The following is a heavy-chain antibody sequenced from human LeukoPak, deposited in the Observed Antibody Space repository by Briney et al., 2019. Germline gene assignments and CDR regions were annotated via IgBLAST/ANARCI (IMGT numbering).Heavy chain of an antibody. Sequence: GGSLRLSCAASGFTFSSYAMSWVRQAPGKGLEWVSAISGSGGSTYYADSVKGRFTISRDNSKNTLYLQMNSLRAEDMAVYYCAKEGTDYYGSGSYTYYFDYWGQGTLVTVSS. D-gene: IGHD3-10*01. V-gene: IGHV3-23*01. J-gene: IGHJ4*02. CDR2: ISGSGGST. CDR1: GFTFSSYA. CDR3: AKEGTDYYGSGSYTYYFDY.